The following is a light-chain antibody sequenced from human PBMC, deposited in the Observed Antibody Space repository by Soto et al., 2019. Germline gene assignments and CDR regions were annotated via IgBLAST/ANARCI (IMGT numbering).Light chain of an antibody. CDR3: QQYKKWPRT. CDR2: DAS. J-gene: IGKJ1*01. V-gene: IGKV3-15*01. CDR1: QSVSSN. Sequence: EIAMTHSRATLYVSPGERATLSCSASQSVSSNFAWYQQKPGQAPRLPIYDASTRATGIPARFSGSGSGTEFTLTISSLQSEDFAVYYCQQYKKWPRTSGHATK.